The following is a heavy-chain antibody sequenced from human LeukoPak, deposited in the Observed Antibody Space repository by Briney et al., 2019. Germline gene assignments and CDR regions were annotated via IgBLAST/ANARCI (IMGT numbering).Heavy chain of an antibody. D-gene: IGHD5-24*01. J-gene: IGHJ6*03. CDR3: ARGVGDGYNSNYYYYMDV. V-gene: IGHV1-18*04. CDR1: GYTFTGYY. Sequence: ASVKVSCKASGYTFTGYYMHWVRQAPGQGLEWMGWISAYNGNTNYAQKLQGRVTMTTDTSTSTAYMELRSLRSDDTAVYYCARGVGDGYNSNYYYYMDVWGKGTTVTVSS. CDR2: ISAYNGNT.